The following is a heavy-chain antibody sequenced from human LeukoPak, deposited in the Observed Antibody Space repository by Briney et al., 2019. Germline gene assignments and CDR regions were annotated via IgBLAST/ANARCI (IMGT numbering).Heavy chain of an antibody. CDR1: GYTFTGYY. V-gene: IGHV1-69*13. J-gene: IGHJ4*02. D-gene: IGHD6-19*01. CDR2: IIPIFGTA. Sequence: GASVKVSCKASGYTFTGYYMHWVRQAPGQGLEWMGGIIPIFGTANYAQKFQGRVTITADESTSTAYMELSSLRSEDTAVYYCARTMDGYSSGWYYFDYWGQGTLVTVSS. CDR3: ARTMDGYSSGWYYFDY.